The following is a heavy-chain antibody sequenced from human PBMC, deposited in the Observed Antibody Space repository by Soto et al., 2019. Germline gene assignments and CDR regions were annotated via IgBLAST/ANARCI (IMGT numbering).Heavy chain of an antibody. V-gene: IGHV3-66*01. CDR1: GFTVSSNE. J-gene: IGHJ6*02. CDR2: ISGGST. D-gene: IGHD6-19*01. CDR3: GYSSGWYYYYGMDV. Sequence: GGSLRLSCAASGFTVSSNEMSWVRQAPGKGLEWVSSISGGSTYYADSRKCRFTISRDNSKNTLHLQMNSLRAEDTAVYYLGYSSGWYYYYGMDVWGQGTTVTVSS.